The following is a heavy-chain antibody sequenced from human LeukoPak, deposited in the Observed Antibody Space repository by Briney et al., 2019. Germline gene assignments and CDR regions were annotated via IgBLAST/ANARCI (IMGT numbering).Heavy chain of an antibody. Sequence: PSETLSLTCAVSGYSISSDYYWGWIRQPPGKGLEWIGNIYHSGSTYYNPSLKSRVTISVDTSKNQFSLKLSSVTAAGTAVYYCARREMATITSFDYWGQGTLVTVSS. CDR1: GYSISSDYY. CDR3: ARREMATITSFDY. V-gene: IGHV4-38-2*01. J-gene: IGHJ4*02. CDR2: IYHSGST. D-gene: IGHD5-24*01.